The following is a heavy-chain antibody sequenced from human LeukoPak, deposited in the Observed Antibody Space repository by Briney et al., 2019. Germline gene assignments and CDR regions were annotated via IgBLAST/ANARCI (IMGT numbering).Heavy chain of an antibody. CDR2: MNPNSGNT. D-gene: IGHD3-22*01. J-gene: IGHJ5*02. Sequence: ASVKVSCKASGYTFTSYDINWVRQATGQGLEWMGWMNPNSGNTGYAQKFQGRVTMTRNTSISTAYMELSSLRSEDTAVYYCARGRTYYYDSSGYYSSWFDPWGQGTLVTVSS. CDR1: GYTFTSYD. V-gene: IGHV1-8*01. CDR3: ARGRTYYYDSSGYYSSWFDP.